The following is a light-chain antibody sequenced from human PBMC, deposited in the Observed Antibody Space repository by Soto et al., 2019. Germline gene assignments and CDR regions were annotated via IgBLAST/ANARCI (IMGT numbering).Light chain of an antibody. CDR3: SSYTRRTTVL. CDR1: SSDIGAFNY. J-gene: IGLJ2*01. CDR2: EVV. Sequence: QSALTQPVSVSGSPGQSITISCNGTSSDIGAFNYVSWFQQHPGKTPKLIILEVVNRPSGVSNRFSGSKSGNTASLTISGLQADDEADYYCSSYTRRTTVLFGGGTKLTVL. V-gene: IGLV2-14*01.